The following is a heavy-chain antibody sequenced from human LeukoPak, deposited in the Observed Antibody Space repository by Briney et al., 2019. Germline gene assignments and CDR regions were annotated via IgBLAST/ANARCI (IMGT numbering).Heavy chain of an antibody. CDR1: GFTFSNAW. CDR2: IKSKTDGGTT. D-gene: IGHD2-21*02. Sequence: GGSLRLSCAASGFTFSNAWMSWVRQAPGKGLEWVGRIKSKTDGGTTDYAAPVKGRFTISRDDSKNTLYLQMNSLKTEDTAVYYCTTEGGPYCGGDCYFFDHWGQGTLVTVSS. V-gene: IGHV3-15*01. J-gene: IGHJ4*02. CDR3: TTEGGPYCGGDCYFFDH.